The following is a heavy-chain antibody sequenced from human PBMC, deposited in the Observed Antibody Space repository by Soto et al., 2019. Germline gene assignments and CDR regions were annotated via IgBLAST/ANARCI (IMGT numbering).Heavy chain of an antibody. CDR2: ISYDGSNE. V-gene: IGHV3-30*18. CDR1: GFTFSSYG. Sequence: SLKISCAASGFTFSSYGMHWVRQAPGKGLEWVAVISYDGSNEYYADSVKGRFTISRDNPKNTLYLQMNSLRAEDTAVYYCAKDPGGYCSGGSCYYWGQGTLVTVSS. J-gene: IGHJ4*02. CDR3: AKDPGGYCSGGSCYY. D-gene: IGHD2-15*01.